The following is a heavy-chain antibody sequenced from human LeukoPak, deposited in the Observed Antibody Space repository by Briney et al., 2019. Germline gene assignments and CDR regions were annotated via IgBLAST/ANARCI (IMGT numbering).Heavy chain of an antibody. J-gene: IGHJ4*02. Sequence: PGGSLRLSCAASGFTFKRYHMSWVRQAPGKGLEWVSSISGSGGNTYYADSVKGRFTISRDSAKNSSYLQMNSLGVDDTAVYYCARGFLRYSYDHWGQGTLVTVSS. CDR2: ISGSGGNT. CDR3: ARGFLRYSYDH. CDR1: GFTFKRYH. D-gene: IGHD5-18*01. V-gene: IGHV3-23*01.